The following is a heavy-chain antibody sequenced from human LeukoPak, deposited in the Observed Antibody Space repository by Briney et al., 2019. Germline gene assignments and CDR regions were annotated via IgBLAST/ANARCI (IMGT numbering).Heavy chain of an antibody. Sequence: QSGGSLRLSCAASGFTFSSYAMSWVRQAPGKGLEWVSAISGSGGSTYYADSVKGRFTISRDNSKNTLYLQMNSLRAEDTAVYYCAKLVYQLLYDDYYYYYGMDVWGQGTTVTVSS. D-gene: IGHD2-2*02. J-gene: IGHJ6*02. CDR1: GFTFSSYA. V-gene: IGHV3-23*01. CDR2: ISGSGGST. CDR3: AKLVYQLLYDDYYYYYGMDV.